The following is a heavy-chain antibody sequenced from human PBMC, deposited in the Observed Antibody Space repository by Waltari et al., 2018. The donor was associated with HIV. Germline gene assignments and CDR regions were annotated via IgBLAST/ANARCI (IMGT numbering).Heavy chain of an antibody. CDR3: ARGGFYGSGSKVN. J-gene: IGHJ4*02. D-gene: IGHD3-10*01. V-gene: IGHV3-7*04. CDR1: GFTFSSYW. CDR2: IKQEGSEK. Sequence: EVQLVESGGGLVQPGGSLRLSCAASGFTFSSYWMSGVRQAPGKGVDVWAKIKQEGSEKYYVDSVNGRFTISRDNAENSLYLQMNSLRAEDTAVYYCARGGFYGSGSKVNWGQGTLVTVSS.